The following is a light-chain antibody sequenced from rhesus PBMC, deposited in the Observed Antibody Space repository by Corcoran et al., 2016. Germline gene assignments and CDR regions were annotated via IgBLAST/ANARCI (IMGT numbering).Light chain of an antibody. CDR1: QDSTSY. V-gene: IGKV1-25*01. J-gene: IGKJ2*01. Sequence: DIQMTQSPSSLSASVGDRVTITCRASQDSTSYLAWYQQKPGKTPKLLISGASSLQSGIPSRFSGSGSGTDFTLTINSLQSEDFATYYCQHYYSTPPYSFGQGTKVEIK. CDR2: GAS. CDR3: QHYYSTPPYS.